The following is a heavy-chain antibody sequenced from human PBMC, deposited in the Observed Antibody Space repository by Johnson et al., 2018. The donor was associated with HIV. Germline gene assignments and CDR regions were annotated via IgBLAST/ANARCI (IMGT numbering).Heavy chain of an antibody. J-gene: IGHJ3*02. CDR1: GFTFSSHG. V-gene: IGHV3-33*01. Sequence: QVQLVESGGGVVQPGRSLRLSCAASGFTFSSHGMHWVRQAPGKGLEWVAVIWYDGSTKYYADSVKGRFTISRDNSKNTLYLQMNSLRVEDTAVYYCGRHRDDAFDIWGQGTMVTVSS. CDR3: GRHRDDAFDI. CDR2: IWYDGSTK. D-gene: IGHD2-21*02.